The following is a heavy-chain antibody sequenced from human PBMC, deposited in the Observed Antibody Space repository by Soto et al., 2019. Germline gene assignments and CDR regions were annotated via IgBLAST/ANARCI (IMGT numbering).Heavy chain of an antibody. CDR1: GGTFSSYA. CDR2: IIPIFGTA. J-gene: IGHJ6*02. Sequence: GASVKVSCKASGGTFSSYAISWVRQAPGQGLEWMGGIIPIFGTANYAQKFQGRVTITADESTSTAYMELSSLRSEDTAVYYCARVHWNRPSYYYYYGMDVWGQGTTVTVSS. V-gene: IGHV1-69*13. CDR3: ARVHWNRPSYYYYYGMDV. D-gene: IGHD1-1*01.